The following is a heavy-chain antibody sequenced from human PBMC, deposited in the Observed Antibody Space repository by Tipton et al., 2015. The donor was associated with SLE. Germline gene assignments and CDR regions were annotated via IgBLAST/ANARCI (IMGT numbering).Heavy chain of an antibody. CDR3: ARERGSYSGSSFSYYYGMDV. CDR2: IWNDGSNK. V-gene: IGHV3-33*01. CDR1: GFTFSNYG. J-gene: IGHJ6*02. Sequence: SLRLSCAASGFTFSNYGMHWVRQAPGKGLEWVAVIWNDGSNKDYADSVKGRFTISRDNSNNALYLQMTGLRPEDTAIYFCARERGSYSGSSFSYYYGMDVWGQGTTVNV. D-gene: IGHD1-26*01.